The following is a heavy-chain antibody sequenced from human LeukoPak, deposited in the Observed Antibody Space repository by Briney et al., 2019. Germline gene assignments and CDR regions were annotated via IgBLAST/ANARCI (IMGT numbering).Heavy chain of an antibody. Sequence: GGSLRLSCAASGFTFSTYWMSWVRQAPGKGLEWVGNIKEDGTEKYYVDSVKGRFTISRDNAKNSLYLQMNSLRAEDTAVYYCARDSFGPDIDYWGQGTLVTVSS. CDR2: IKEDGTEK. V-gene: IGHV3-7*01. CDR3: ARDSFGPDIDY. D-gene: IGHD3-10*01. J-gene: IGHJ4*02. CDR1: GFTFSTYW.